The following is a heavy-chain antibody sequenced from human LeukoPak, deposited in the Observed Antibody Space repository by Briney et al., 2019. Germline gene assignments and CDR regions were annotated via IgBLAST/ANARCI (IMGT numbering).Heavy chain of an antibody. Sequence: GGSLRLSCAASGFTVSNNYMSWVRQAPGKGLEWVSVIYSGGSTYYTDSVKGRFTISRDTSKNTLYLQMNSLRAEDTAMYYCARAVHNVVRGLIDPFDIWGQGTMVTVSS. CDR1: GFTVSNNY. J-gene: IGHJ3*02. D-gene: IGHD3-10*01. CDR3: ARAVHNVVRGLIDPFDI. CDR2: IYSGGST. V-gene: IGHV3-53*01.